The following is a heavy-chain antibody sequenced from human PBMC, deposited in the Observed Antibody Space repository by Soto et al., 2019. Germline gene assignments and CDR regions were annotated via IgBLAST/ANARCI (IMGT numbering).Heavy chain of an antibody. CDR2: IYHSGST. Sequence: QVQLQESGPGLVKPSGTLSLTCAVSGGSISSTNWWSWVRQPPGKGLEWIGEIYHSGSTNSNPSLKSRVTMSVDKSKNQFSLILNSVTAADTAVYYCARGQWLAFDYWGQRTLVTVSS. J-gene: IGHJ4*02. V-gene: IGHV4-4*02. CDR3: ARGQWLAFDY. D-gene: IGHD6-19*01. CDR1: GGSISSTNW.